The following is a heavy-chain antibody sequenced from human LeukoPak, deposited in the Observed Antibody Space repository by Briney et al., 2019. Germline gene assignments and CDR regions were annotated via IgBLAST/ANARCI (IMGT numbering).Heavy chain of an antibody. CDR3: ARVFNRWAGSLGPWGY. D-gene: IGHD2/OR15-2a*01. CDR2: MNPNSGNT. Sequence: APVKVSCKASGYTYTSYDINWVRQATGQGLEWMGWMNPNSGNTGYAQKFQGRVTMTRNTSISTAYMELSSLRSEDTAVYYCARVFNRWAGSLGPWGYWGQGTLVTVSS. V-gene: IGHV1-8*01. J-gene: IGHJ4*02. CDR1: GYTYTSYD.